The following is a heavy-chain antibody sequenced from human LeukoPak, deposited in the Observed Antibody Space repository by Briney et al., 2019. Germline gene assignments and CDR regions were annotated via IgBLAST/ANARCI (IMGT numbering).Heavy chain of an antibody. D-gene: IGHD3-10*01. Sequence: KTSETLSLTCAVYGGSFSGYYWSWIRQPPGKGLEWIGEINHSGSTNYNPSLKSRVTISVDTSKNQFSLKLSSVTAADTAVYYCARLRLLWFGELSDGIDYWGQGTLVTVSS. CDR1: GGSFSGYY. CDR2: INHSGST. J-gene: IGHJ4*02. V-gene: IGHV4-34*01. CDR3: ARLRLLWFGELSDGIDY.